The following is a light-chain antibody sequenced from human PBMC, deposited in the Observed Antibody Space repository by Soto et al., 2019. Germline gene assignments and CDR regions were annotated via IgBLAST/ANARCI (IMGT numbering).Light chain of an antibody. V-gene: IGLV2-14*01. Sequence: QSVLTQPASVSGSPGQSITISCTGTSGDIGGYNYVSWYQQHPGKAPKLLISEVTNRPSGVSNRFSGSKSGNTAALTISGLQAEDEADYYGSSYTTNSTPVVFGGGTKVTVL. J-gene: IGLJ2*01. CDR2: EVT. CDR1: SGDIGGYNY. CDR3: SSYTTNSTPVV.